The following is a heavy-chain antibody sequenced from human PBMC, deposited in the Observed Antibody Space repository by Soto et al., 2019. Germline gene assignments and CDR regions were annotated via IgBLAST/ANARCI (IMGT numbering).Heavy chain of an antibody. CDR3: ARDLLWFGESIFDY. J-gene: IGHJ4*02. CDR1: GFTFSSYS. V-gene: IGHV3-21*01. Sequence: EVQLVESGGGLVKPGGSLRLSCAASGFTFSSYSMNWVRQAPGKGLEWVSSISSSSSYIYYADSVKGRFTISRDNAKNSLYLQMNSLRAEDTDVYYCARDLLWFGESIFDYWGPGTLVTVSS. CDR2: ISSSSSYI. D-gene: IGHD3-10*01.